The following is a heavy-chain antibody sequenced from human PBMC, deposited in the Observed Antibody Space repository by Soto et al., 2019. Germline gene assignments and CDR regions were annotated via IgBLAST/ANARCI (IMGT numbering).Heavy chain of an antibody. D-gene: IGHD6-19*01. CDR3: ARTLKPESSFDY. Sequence: TLSLTCSVSGGYISSGGYYWSWIRQHPGKGLEWIGYIYYSGTTYYNPSLKSRVTLSVDTSKNQFSLELSFVTAADTAVYYCARTLKPESSFDYWGQGTLVTVSS. CDR1: GGYISSGGYY. J-gene: IGHJ4*02. CDR2: IYYSGTT. V-gene: IGHV4-31*03.